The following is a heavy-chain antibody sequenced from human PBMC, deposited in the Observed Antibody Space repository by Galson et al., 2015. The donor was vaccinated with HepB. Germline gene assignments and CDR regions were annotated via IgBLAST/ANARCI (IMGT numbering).Heavy chain of an antibody. CDR2: ISYHGYNT. D-gene: IGHD2-15*01. Sequence: SLRLSCAASGFAFSNYAIHWVRQAPGKGLEWMAVISYHGYNTFYADSVKGRLTLSRDNSRSTLYLQMNSLRPEDTAVYYCARERCSGIACQFNPLDLWGRGTLVTVSS. CDR3: ARERCSGIACQFNPLDL. CDR1: GFAFSNYA. J-gene: IGHJ2*01. V-gene: IGHV3-30-3*01.